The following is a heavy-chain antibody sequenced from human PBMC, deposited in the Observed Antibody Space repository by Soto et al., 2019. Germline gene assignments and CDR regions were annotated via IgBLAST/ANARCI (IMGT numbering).Heavy chain of an antibody. CDR1: GYSFTSYW. CDR2: IDPSDSYT. V-gene: IGHV5-10-1*01. CDR3: ARHLYGMDV. Sequence: PGESLKISCNASGYSFTSYWISWVRQMPGKGLEWMGRIDPSDSYTNYSPSFQGHVTISADKSISTAYLQWSSLKASDNALYYCARHLYGMDVWGQGTKVTVSS. J-gene: IGHJ6*02.